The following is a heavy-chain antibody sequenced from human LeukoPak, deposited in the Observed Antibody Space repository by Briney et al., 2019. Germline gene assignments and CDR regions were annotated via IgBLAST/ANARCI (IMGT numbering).Heavy chain of an antibody. Sequence: GGSLRLSCAASGFTFSSYEMNWVRQAPGKGLEWVSYISRSGSTIYYADSVKGRFTISRDNAKNSLYLQMNSLRAEDTAVYYCARDGWEVQDAFDIWGQRTMVTVSS. D-gene: IGHD1-26*01. CDR2: ISRSGSTI. CDR3: ARDGWEVQDAFDI. J-gene: IGHJ3*02. V-gene: IGHV3-48*03. CDR1: GFTFSSYE.